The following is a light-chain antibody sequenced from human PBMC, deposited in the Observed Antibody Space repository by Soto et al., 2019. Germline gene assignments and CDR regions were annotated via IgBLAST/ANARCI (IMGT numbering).Light chain of an antibody. J-gene: IGKJ5*01. Sequence: DIQMTQSPSSLSASVGDRVSITCRASQSISGYLNWFQQKPGEAPNLLIYAASTLQSGVPSRFSGTASGTHFTLIISSLQLEDFATYYCQQGYDHPVTFVQWTRLEIK. CDR1: QSISGY. CDR2: AAS. CDR3: QQGYDHPVT. V-gene: IGKV1-39*01.